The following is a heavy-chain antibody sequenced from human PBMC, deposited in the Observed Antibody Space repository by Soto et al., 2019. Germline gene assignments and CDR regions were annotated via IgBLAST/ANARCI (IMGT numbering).Heavy chain of an antibody. CDR2: TYYRSKWYN. V-gene: IGHV6-1*01. J-gene: IGHJ6*02. Sequence: PLTCAISGDSVSSNSAAWNWIRQSPSRGLELLGRTYYRSKWYNDYAVSVKSRITINPDTSKNQFSLQLNSVTPEDTAVYYCARAKRNTFGGVNMITYYYGMDVWGQGTTVNVSS. CDR3: ARAKRNTFGGVNMITYYYGMDV. D-gene: IGHD3-16*01. CDR1: GDSVSSNSAA.